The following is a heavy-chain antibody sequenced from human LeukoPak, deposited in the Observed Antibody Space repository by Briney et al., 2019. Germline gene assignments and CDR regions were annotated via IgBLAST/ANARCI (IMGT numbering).Heavy chain of an antibody. J-gene: IGHJ3*02. CDR2: INPNSGVT. V-gene: IGHV1-2*02. CDR1: GYTFTDDY. D-gene: IGHD5-24*01. Sequence: ASVKVSCKASGYTFTDDYVHWVRQAPGRGLEWMGWINPNSGVTNYAQKFQGRVTMTRDMSISTAYMELSRLRSDDTAVYYCARGGGYKFPPSDAFDIWGQGTMVTVSS. CDR3: ARGGGYKFPPSDAFDI.